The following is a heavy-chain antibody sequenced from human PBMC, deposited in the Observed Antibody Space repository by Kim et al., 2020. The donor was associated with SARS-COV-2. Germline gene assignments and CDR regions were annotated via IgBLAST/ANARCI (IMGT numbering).Heavy chain of an antibody. J-gene: IGHJ1*01. CDR2: ISTRGGST. CDR1: GFTFSNYA. D-gene: IGHD1-26*01. Sequence: GGSLRLSCAASGFTFSNYALAWVRQGPGKGLEWVSSISTRGGSTYYVDSVKGRFTISRDNSKNTLNLQMNSLRVEDTAVYYCAKDPRLGASAAEYFQYWGQGTLVTVSS. CDR3: AKDPRLGASAAEYFQY. V-gene: IGHV3-23*01.